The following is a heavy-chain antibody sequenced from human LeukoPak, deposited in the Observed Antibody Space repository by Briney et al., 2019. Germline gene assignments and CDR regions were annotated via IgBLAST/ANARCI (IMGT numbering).Heavy chain of an antibody. CDR3: ARDVNHGSFDH. CDR1: GFTFRNVW. J-gene: IGHJ4*02. CDR2: INQDGSAE. Sequence: GGSLRLSCAASGFTFRNVWMSWFRQAPGKGLEWVANINQDGSAEYYVDSVKGRFTISRDNGKNSLYLQMNNLRAGDTAVFYCARDVNHGSFDHWGQGTLVTVSS. D-gene: IGHD1-14*01. V-gene: IGHV3-7*01.